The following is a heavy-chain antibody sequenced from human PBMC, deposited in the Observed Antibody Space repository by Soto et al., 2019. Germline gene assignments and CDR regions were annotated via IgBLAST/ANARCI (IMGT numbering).Heavy chain of an antibody. D-gene: IGHD3-9*01. V-gene: IGHV3-20*04. CDR3: ARMSGRTLLRYFDWLSAPYGMDV. Sequence: GGSLRLSCAASGFTFDDYGMSWVRQAPGKGLEWVSGINWNGGSTGYADSVKGRFTISRDNAKNSLYLQMNSLRAEDTALYYCARMSGRTLLRYFDWLSAPYGMDVWGQGTTVTVSS. CDR1: GFTFDDYG. CDR2: INWNGGST. J-gene: IGHJ6*02.